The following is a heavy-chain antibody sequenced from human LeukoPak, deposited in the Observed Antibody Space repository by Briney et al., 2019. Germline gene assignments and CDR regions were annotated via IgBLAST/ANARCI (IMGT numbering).Heavy chain of an antibody. CDR2: ISAYNGNT. D-gene: IGHD3-10*01. CDR1: GYTFTSYG. Sequence: ASVKVSCKASGYTFTSYGISWVRQAPGQGLEWMGWISAYNGNTNYAQKLQGRVTMTTDTSTSTAYMELRSLRSDDTAVYYCARDLGYYGSGSYWSFDYWGQGTLVTVSS. V-gene: IGHV1-18*01. J-gene: IGHJ4*02. CDR3: ARDLGYYGSGSYWSFDY.